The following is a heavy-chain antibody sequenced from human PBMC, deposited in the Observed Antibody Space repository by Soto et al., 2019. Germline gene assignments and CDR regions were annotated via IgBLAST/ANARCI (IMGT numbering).Heavy chain of an antibody. CDR2: ISGSGGST. CDR3: AKDGDSIAARQLDY. J-gene: IGHJ4*02. D-gene: IGHD6-6*01. CDR1: GFTFSSYA. Sequence: GGSLRLSCAASGFTFSSYAMSWVRQAPGKGLEWVSAISGSGGSTYYADSVKGRFTISRDNSKNTLYLQMSSLRAEDTAVYYCAKDGDSIAARQLDYWGQGTLVTVSS. V-gene: IGHV3-23*01.